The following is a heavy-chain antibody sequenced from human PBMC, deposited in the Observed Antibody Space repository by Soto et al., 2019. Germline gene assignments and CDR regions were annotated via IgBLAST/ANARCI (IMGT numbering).Heavy chain of an antibody. CDR3: ARGRNYDFWSGLYYYYGMDV. J-gene: IGHJ6*02. V-gene: IGHV4-34*01. Sequence: SETLSLTCAVYGGSFSGYYWSWIRQPPGKGLEWIGEINHSGSTNYNPSLKSRVTISVDTSKNQFSLKLSSVTAAETAVYYCARGRNYDFWSGLYYYYGMDVWGQGTTVS. CDR2: INHSGST. CDR1: GGSFSGYY. D-gene: IGHD3-3*01.